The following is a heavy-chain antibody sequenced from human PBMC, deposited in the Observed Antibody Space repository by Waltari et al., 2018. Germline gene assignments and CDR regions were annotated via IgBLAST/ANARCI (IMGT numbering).Heavy chain of an antibody. Sequence: EVQLVESGGGLVQPGRSLRLSCAASGFTFDDYAMHWVRQAPGKGLEWVSGISWNSGSIGYADSVKGRFTISRDNAKNSLYLQMNSLRAEDTALYYCAKAIGYNWEGYYFDYWGQGTLVTVSS. CDR2: ISWNSGSI. CDR3: AKAIGYNWEGYYFDY. J-gene: IGHJ4*02. CDR1: GFTFDDYA. D-gene: IGHD5-12*01. V-gene: IGHV3-9*01.